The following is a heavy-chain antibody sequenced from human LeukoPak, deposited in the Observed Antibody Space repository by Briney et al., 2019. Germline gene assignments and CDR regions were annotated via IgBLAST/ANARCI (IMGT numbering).Heavy chain of an antibody. CDR1: GYTFTSYY. CDR2: INPSGGST. V-gene: IGHV1-46*01. CDR3: VRARGYSSSWYDDAFDI. Sequence: ASVKVSCKASGYTFTSYYMHWVRQAPGQGLEWMGIINPSGGSTSYAQKFQGRVTMTRDMSTSTVYMELSSLRSEDTAVYYCVRARGYSSSWYDDAFDIWGQGTMVTVSS. J-gene: IGHJ3*02. D-gene: IGHD6-13*01.